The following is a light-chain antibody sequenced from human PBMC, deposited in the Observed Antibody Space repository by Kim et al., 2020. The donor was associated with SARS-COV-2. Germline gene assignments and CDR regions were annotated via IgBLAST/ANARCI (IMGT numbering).Light chain of an antibody. Sequence: QSALTQPASVSASPGQSITISCTGTGTDVGGHNAVSWYQQHPGKVPKLIIYDVSQRPSGISDRFSASKSGNTPSLTISGLQTDDEADYYCSSYAINGAYVFGTGTKVTVL. V-gene: IGLV2-14*03. CDR3: SSYAINGAYV. CDR1: GTDVGGHNA. CDR2: DVS. J-gene: IGLJ1*01.